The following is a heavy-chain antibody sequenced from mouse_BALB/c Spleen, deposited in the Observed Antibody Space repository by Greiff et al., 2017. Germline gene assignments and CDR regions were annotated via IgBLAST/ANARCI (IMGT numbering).Heavy chain of an antibody. J-gene: IGHJ2*01. D-gene: IGHD1-1*01. CDR1: GFAFSSYD. CDR2: ISSGGGST. CDR3: ARQFIRDYFDY. V-gene: IGHV5-12-1*01. Sequence: EVQLVESGGGLVKPGGSLKLSCAASGFAFSSYDMSWVRQTPEKRLEWVAYISSGGGSTYYPDTVKGRFTISRDNAKNTLYLQMSSLKSEDTAMYYCARQFIRDYFDYWGQGTTLTVSS.